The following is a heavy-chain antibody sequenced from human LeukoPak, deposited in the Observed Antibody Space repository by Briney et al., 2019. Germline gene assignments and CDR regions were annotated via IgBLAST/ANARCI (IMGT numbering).Heavy chain of an antibody. CDR2: INSDGSST. D-gene: IGHD5-24*01. Sequence: GGSLRLSCAASGFTFSSYWMHWVRQAPGKGLVWVSRINSDGSSTSCADSVKGRFTISRDNAKNTLYLQMNSLRAEDTAVYYCARDLRMAPFYYYYMDVWGKGTTVTVSS. CDR3: ARDLRMAPFYYYYMDV. V-gene: IGHV3-74*01. CDR1: GFTFSSYW. J-gene: IGHJ6*03.